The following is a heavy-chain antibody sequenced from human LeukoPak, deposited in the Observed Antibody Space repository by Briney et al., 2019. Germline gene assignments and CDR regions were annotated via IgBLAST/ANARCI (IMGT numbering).Heavy chain of an antibody. D-gene: IGHD3-3*01. J-gene: IGHJ6*03. V-gene: IGHV1-8*03. CDR3: ARELVSRWSGYYSVFSSGYRHYYMDV. Sequence: GASVKVSCKASGYTFTSYDINWVRQATGQGLEWMGWMNPNSGNTGYAQKFQGRVTITSNTTISTAYMELSSLRSEDTAVYYCARELVSRWSGYYSVFSSGYRHYYMDVWGKGTTVTVSS. CDR2: MNPNSGNT. CDR1: GYTFTSYD.